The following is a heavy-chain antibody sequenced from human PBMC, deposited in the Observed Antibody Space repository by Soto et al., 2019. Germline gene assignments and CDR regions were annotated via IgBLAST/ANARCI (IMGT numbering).Heavy chain of an antibody. Sequence: GGSLRLSCVASGFTFSSYAMHWVRQAPGKGLEWVAVISYDGSNKYYADSVKGRFTISRDNSKNTLYLQMNSLRAEDTAVYYCARDLGYWGQGTLVTVSS. CDR2: ISYDGSNK. CDR3: ARDLGY. V-gene: IGHV3-30-3*01. CDR1: GFTFSSYA. J-gene: IGHJ4*02.